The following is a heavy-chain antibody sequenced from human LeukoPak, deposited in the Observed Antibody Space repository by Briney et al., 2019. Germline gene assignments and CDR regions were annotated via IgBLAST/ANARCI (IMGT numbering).Heavy chain of an antibody. Sequence: PGGSLRLFCATSGFTFSNDWMTWVRQAQGKGLEWVANINKDGTKIHYVDSVKGRFTISRDNTKKSLFLQMNSLRAEDTAIYYCARDTSPSSGSTYFDALDMWGQGTMVTVSS. J-gene: IGHJ3*02. CDR1: GFTFSNDW. V-gene: IGHV3-7*01. D-gene: IGHD1-1*01. CDR2: INKDGTKI. CDR3: ARDTSPSSGSTYFDALDM.